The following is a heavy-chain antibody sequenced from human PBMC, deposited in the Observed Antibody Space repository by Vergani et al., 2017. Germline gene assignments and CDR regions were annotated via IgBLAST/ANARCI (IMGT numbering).Heavy chain of an antibody. CDR3: ARRGTMGGSDFDY. Sequence: EVQLLESGGGLVQPGGSLRLSCAASGFTFSSYSMNWVRQAPGKGLEWVSSISSSSSYIYYADSVKGRFTISRDNAKNSLYLQMNSLRAEDTAVYYCARRGTMGGSDFDYWGQGTLVTVSS. J-gene: IGHJ4*02. V-gene: IGHV3-21*01. D-gene: IGHD3-16*01. CDR2: ISSSSSYI. CDR1: GFTFSSYS.